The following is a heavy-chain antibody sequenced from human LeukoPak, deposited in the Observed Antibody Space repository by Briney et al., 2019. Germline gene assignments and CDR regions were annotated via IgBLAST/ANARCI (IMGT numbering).Heavy chain of an antibody. J-gene: IGHJ4*02. Sequence: PSETLSPTCAVYGGSLSGRYWPWIRQPPGKGLEWIGQINDSGATNYNPSLQSRVTMSLDTSKNQFSLKLSSVTAADTAVYYCARGEYSYGYGFDYWGQGTLVTVSS. V-gene: IGHV4-34*01. CDR3: ARGEYSYGYGFDY. D-gene: IGHD5-18*01. CDR2: INDSGAT. CDR1: GGSLSGRY.